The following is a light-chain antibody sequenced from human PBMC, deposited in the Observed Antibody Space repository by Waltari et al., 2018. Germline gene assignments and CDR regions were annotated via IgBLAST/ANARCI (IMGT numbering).Light chain of an antibody. CDR2: WAS. V-gene: IGKV4-1*01. CDR3: QQYYSLPYT. CDR1: QSVLYSCNNKNF. Sequence: DIVMTQSPDSLAVSLGERATINCKSSQSVLYSCNNKNFLPWYQQKPGQPPKLLIYWASTRESGVPDRFSGSGSGTDFTLTISSLQAEDVAVYYCQQYYSLPYTFGPGTRLEIK. J-gene: IGKJ2*01.